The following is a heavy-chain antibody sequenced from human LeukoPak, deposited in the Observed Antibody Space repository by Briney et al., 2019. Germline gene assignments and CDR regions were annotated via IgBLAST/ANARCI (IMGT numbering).Heavy chain of an antibody. CDR2: ISASGAGT. V-gene: IGHV3-23*01. J-gene: IGHJ4*02. Sequence: GGSLRLSCAASGFTVSSNYMSWVRQAPGKGLEWVSSISASGAGTFYAGSEEGRFTISRDNAKNTLYLQLSRLRAEDTAIYYCARDARDGDYASHYYWGQGTLVTVSS. CDR1: GFTVSSNY. CDR3: ARDARDGDYASHYY. D-gene: IGHD4-17*01.